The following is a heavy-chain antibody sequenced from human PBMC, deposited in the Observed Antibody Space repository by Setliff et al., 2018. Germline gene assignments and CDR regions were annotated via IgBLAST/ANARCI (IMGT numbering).Heavy chain of an antibody. CDR1: GFTFSDAW. D-gene: IGHD6-6*01. Sequence: LRLSCAASGFTFSDAWMTWVRQAPGKGLEWVGRIKSKPDGETTVYAAPVKGRFAISRDDSKNTLYLQINSLKAEDTAVYYCTTARVAPRRDALDIWGQGTMVTVSS. CDR3: TTARVAPRRDALDI. CDR2: IKSKPDGETT. J-gene: IGHJ3*02. V-gene: IGHV3-15*01.